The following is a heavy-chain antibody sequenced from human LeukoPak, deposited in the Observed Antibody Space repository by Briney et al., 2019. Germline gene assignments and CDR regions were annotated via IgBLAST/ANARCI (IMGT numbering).Heavy chain of an antibody. Sequence: PGGSLRLSCAASGFTFSSYAMHWVRQAPGKGLEWVAVISYDGSNKYYADSVKGRFTISRDNSKNTLYLQMNSLRAEDTAVYYCARDRSSVPVYYYGMDVWGQGTTVTVSS. CDR2: ISYDGSNK. V-gene: IGHV3-30-3*01. D-gene: IGHD2-8*01. CDR1: GFTFSSYA. J-gene: IGHJ6*02. CDR3: ARDRSSVPVYYYGMDV.